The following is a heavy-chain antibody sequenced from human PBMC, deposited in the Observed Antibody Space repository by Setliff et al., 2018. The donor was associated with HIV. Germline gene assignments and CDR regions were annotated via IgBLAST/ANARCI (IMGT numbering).Heavy chain of an antibody. CDR1: GYTLTEVS. Sequence: GASVKVSCKISGYTLTEVSMHWVRQAPGKGLEWMGYFDPQDGKTIYAQKFQGRVTMTRDTSTSTVYIELSSLGSDDTAVYYCAVVGYQNKHYMDVWGKGTTVTVSS. J-gene: IGHJ6*03. CDR2: FDPQDGKT. V-gene: IGHV1-24*01. CDR3: AVVGYQNKHYMDV. D-gene: IGHD1-26*01.